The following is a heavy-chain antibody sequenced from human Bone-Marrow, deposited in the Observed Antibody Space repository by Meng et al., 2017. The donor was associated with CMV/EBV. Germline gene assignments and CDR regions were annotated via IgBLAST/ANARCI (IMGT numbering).Heavy chain of an antibody. CDR1: GYTFTSYD. V-gene: IGHV1-8*03. Sequence: ASVKVSCKASGYTFTSYDINWVRQATGQGLEWMGWMNPNSGNTGYAQKFQGRVTITRNTSISTAYMELSSLRSEDTAVYCCARAVTGVFERGLDYWGQGTLVTVSS. J-gene: IGHJ4*02. D-gene: IGHD4-17*01. CDR2: MNPNSGNT. CDR3: ARAVTGVFERGLDY.